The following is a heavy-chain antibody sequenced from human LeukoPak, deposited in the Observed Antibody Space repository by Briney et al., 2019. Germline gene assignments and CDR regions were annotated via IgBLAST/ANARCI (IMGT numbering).Heavy chain of an antibody. CDR2: ISAYNGNT. D-gene: IGHD2-2*02. J-gene: IGHJ4*02. CDR3: ARVYCSSTSCYIRGDFDY. V-gene: IGHV1-18*04. Sequence: ASVKVSCKASGYTFTSYGISWVRQAPGQGLEWMGWISAYNGNTNYAQKLQGRVTMTTDTSTSTAYMELRSLRSDDTAVYYCARVYCSSTSCYIRGDFDYWGQGTLVTVSS. CDR1: GYTFTSYG.